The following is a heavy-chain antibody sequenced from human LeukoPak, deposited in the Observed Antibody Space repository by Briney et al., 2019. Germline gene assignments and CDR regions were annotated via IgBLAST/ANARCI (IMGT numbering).Heavy chain of an antibody. V-gene: IGHV5-51*01. CDR1: GYSFTSYW. Sequence: GESLKISCKGSGYSFTSYWIGWVRQMPGKGLEWMGIIYPGDSDTKYSPSFQGQVTISADKSISTAYLQWSSLKASDTAMYYCARTPRLYCSGGSCYSYWGQGTLVTVSS. CDR2: IYPGDSDT. D-gene: IGHD2-15*01. CDR3: ARTPRLYCSGGSCYSY. J-gene: IGHJ4*02.